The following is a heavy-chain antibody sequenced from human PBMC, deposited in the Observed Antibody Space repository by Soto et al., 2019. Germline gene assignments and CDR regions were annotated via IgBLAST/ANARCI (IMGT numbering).Heavy chain of an antibody. J-gene: IGHJ4*02. CDR1: GGSFSGYY. CDR3: ASLRIYDYVWGSYRPYFDY. CDR2: INHSGST. V-gene: IGHV4-34*01. Sequence: LSLTCAVYGGSFSGYYWSWIRQPPGKGLEWIGEINHSGSTNYNPSLKSRVTISVDTSKNQFSLKLSSVTAADTAAYYCASLRIYDYVWGSYRPYFDYWGQGTLVTVSS. D-gene: IGHD3-16*02.